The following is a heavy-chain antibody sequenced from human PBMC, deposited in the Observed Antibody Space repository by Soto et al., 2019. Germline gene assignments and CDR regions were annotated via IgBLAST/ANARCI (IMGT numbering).Heavy chain of an antibody. J-gene: IGHJ4*02. CDR2: VSPSGDRT. V-gene: IGHV1-46*01. CDR3: ARDGGNYGDDDY. CDR1: GYTFTSYH. D-gene: IGHD4-17*01. Sequence: ASVKVSCKASGYTFTSYHMDWVRQAPGQGLEWMGKVSPSGDRTWYAQKFRGRVTMTRDTSTSTDYMELSSLRSEDTAVYYCARDGGNYGDDDYWGQGTLVTAPQ.